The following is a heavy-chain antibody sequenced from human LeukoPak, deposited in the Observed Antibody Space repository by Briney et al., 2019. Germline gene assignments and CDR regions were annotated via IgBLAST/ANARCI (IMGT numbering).Heavy chain of an antibody. CDR2: ISSSSSTI. CDR1: GFTFSSYS. J-gene: IGHJ3*02. V-gene: IGHV3-48*01. CDR3: ARGRIVVVISEAFDI. Sequence: GGSLRLSCAASGFTFSSYSMNWVRQAPGKGLEWVSYISSSSSTIYYADSVKGRFTISRDNAKNSLYLQMNSLGAEDTAVYYCARGRIVVVISEAFDIWGQGTMVTVSS. D-gene: IGHD3-22*01.